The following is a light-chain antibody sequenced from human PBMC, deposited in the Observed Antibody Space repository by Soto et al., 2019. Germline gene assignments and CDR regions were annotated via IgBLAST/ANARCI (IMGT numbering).Light chain of an antibody. CDR2: VNT. V-gene: IGLV1-40*01. Sequence: QSVLTQPPSVSGAPGQGVTISCTGSSSNIGAGYDVHWYQQLPGTAPKLLIYVNTNRPSGVPDRFSGSKSGTSAFLAITGLQAEDEADYYCQSYDSGLSGSYVFGTGTKLTVL. CDR1: SSNIGAGYD. J-gene: IGLJ1*01. CDR3: QSYDSGLSGSYV.